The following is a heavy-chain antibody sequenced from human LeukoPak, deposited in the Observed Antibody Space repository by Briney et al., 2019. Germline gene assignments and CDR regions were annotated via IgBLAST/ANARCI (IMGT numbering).Heavy chain of an antibody. J-gene: IGHJ4*02. CDR1: GFTLSSYA. D-gene: IGHD5-12*01. CDR3: ARAAGGYRGYFDY. Sequence: HPGRSLRLSCAASGFTLSSYAMHWVRQAPGKGLEWVAVISYDGSNKYYADSVKCRFTISRDNSKNTLYLQMNSLRAEDTAVYYCARAAGGYRGYFDYWGQGTLVTVSS. CDR2: ISYDGSNK. V-gene: IGHV3-30*04.